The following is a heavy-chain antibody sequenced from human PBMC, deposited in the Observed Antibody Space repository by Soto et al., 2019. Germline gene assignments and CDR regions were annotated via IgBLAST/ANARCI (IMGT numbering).Heavy chain of an antibody. Sequence: SETLSLTCTVSGYSISSGYYWGWIRQPPGKGLEWIGSIYHSGSTYYNPSLKSRVTISVDTSKNQFSLKLSSVTAADTAVYYCARDRSGDTVPLFDYWGQGTLVTVSS. J-gene: IGHJ4*02. CDR2: IYHSGST. CDR1: GYSISSGYY. CDR3: ARDRSGDTVPLFDY. D-gene: IGHD3-16*02. V-gene: IGHV4-38-2*02.